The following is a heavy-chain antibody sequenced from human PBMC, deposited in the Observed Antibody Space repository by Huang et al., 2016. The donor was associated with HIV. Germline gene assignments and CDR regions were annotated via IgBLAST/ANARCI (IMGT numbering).Heavy chain of an antibody. CDR1: GTSMTSSTFY. J-gene: IGHJ6*02. V-gene: IGHV4-39*02. D-gene: IGHD2-2*03. Sequence: QLRESGPGLVTPSETLSLTCSASGTSMTSSTFYWGWFRQPPGRGLEWIGSVYFLANTYYNPSRKGRVTISIDTANKQYSMRLTAVTAADTAVYFCAREVRSVDTDRPDGYYYRGLDVWGQGTTVSVSS. CDR3: AREVRSVDTDRPDGYYYRGLDV. CDR2: VYFLANT.